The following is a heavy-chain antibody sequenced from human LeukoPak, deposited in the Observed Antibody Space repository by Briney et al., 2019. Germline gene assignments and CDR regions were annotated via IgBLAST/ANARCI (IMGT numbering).Heavy chain of an antibody. Sequence: ASVKVSCKASGYTFTSYDINWLRQATGQGLEWMGWMNPHSGNTGYAQKFQGRVTLTRNTSISIAYMELRSLRSDDTAVYYCARARAGYYYDSSGHYYWYFDLWGRGTLVTVSS. V-gene: IGHV1-8*01. CDR3: ARARAGYYYDSSGHYYWYFDL. J-gene: IGHJ2*01. CDR2: MNPHSGNT. D-gene: IGHD3-22*01. CDR1: GYTFTSYD.